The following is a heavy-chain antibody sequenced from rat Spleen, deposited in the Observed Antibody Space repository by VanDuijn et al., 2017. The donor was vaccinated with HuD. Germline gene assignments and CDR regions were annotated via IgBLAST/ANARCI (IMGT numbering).Heavy chain of an antibody. CDR1: GYSITSNY. CDR2: ISYSGST. J-gene: IGHJ3*01. V-gene: IGHV3-1*01. CDR3: ARRRRYNSGYGDTDGDY. Sequence: EVQLQESGPGLVKPSQSLSLTCSVTGYSITSNYWGWIRKFPGNKMEWIGHISYSGSTSYNPSLKSRISITRDTSRNQFFLQLNSVTTEDTATYYCARRRRYNSGYGDTDGDYWGQGTLVTVSS. D-gene: IGHD4-3*01.